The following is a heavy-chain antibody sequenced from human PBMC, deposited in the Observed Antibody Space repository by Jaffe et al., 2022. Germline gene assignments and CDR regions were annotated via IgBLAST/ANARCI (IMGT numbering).Heavy chain of an antibody. CDR1: GFTVSSNY. J-gene: IGHJ6*03. Sequence: EVQLVESGGGLVQPGGSLRLSCAASGFTVSSNYMSWVRQAPGKGLEWVSVIYSGGSTYYADSVKGRFTISRHNSKNTLYLQMNSLRAEDTAVYYCARGFLGKGVRTYYMDVWGKGTTVTVSS. CDR3: ARGFLGKGVRTYYMDV. CDR2: IYSGGST. V-gene: IGHV3-53*04. D-gene: IGHD3-3*01.